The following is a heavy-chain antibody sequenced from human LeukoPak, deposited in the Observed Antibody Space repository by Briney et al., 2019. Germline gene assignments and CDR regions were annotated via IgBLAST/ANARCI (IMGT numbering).Heavy chain of an antibody. CDR2: ISNSGST. CDR1: GVSISSYY. J-gene: IGHJ4*02. V-gene: IGHV4-4*07. D-gene: IGHD6-13*01. Sequence: SETLSLTCTVSGVSISSYYRSWIRQPAGKGLEWIGHISNSGSTNYNPSLKGRVTMSVATSKNQFSLHLSSVTAADTAVYYCARSAFLVTAPGLYYFDYWGQGTLVAVSS. CDR3: ARSAFLVTAPGLYYFDY.